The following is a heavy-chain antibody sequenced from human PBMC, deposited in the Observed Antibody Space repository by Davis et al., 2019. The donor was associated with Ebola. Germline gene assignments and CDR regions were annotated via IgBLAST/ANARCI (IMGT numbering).Heavy chain of an antibody. CDR1: GVTVSSNY. CDR2: IYSGGST. V-gene: IGHV3-53*05. Sequence: GESLKISCAASGVTVSSNYMSWVRQAPGKGLEWVSVIYSGGSTYYADSVKGRFTISRDNSKNTLYLQMNSLRAEDTAVYYCARDNLSAREQLAQYYYYGMDVWGQGTTVTVSS. J-gene: IGHJ6*02. D-gene: IGHD6-6*01. CDR3: ARDNLSAREQLAQYYYYGMDV.